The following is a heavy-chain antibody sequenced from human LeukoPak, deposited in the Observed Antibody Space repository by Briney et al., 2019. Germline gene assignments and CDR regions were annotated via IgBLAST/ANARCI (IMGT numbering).Heavy chain of an antibody. CDR1: GGSVSNGSYY. V-gene: IGHV4-61*01. D-gene: IGHD6-6*01. Sequence: SETLSLTCTVSGGSVSNGSYYWSWIRQPPGKGLEWIGHIYYSGSTNYNPSLKSRVTISVDTSKNQFSLKLSSVTAADTAVYYCARGSIALYYFDYWGQGTLVTVSS. J-gene: IGHJ4*02. CDR3: ARGSIALYYFDY. CDR2: IYYSGST.